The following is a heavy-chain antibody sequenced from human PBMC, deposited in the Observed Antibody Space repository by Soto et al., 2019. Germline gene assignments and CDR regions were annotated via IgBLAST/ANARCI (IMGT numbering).Heavy chain of an antibody. Sequence: PSETLSLTCTVSGGSISSSSYYWGWIRQPPGKGLEWIGSIYYSGSTYYNPSLKSRVTISVDTSKNQFSLKLSSVTAADTAAYYCAYFHWLPYWGQGTLVTVSS. CDR2: IYYSGST. V-gene: IGHV4-39*01. J-gene: IGHJ4*02. D-gene: IGHD3-9*01. CDR1: GGSISSSSYY. CDR3: AYFHWLPY.